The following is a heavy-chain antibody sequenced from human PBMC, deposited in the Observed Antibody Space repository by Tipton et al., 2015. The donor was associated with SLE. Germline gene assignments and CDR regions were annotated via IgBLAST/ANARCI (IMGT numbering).Heavy chain of an antibody. CDR3: ARARLPTYYYHSSGYFFDY. D-gene: IGHD3-22*01. J-gene: IGHJ4*02. CDR2: MYYSGIT. Sequence: TLSLTCTVSGGSISSHYWSWIRQPPGKGLEWIGYMYYSGITYCNPSLKSRVTISVDTSKNQFSLKLSSVTAADTAVFYCARARLPTYYYHSSGYFFDYWGQGTLVTVSS. V-gene: IGHV4-59*08. CDR1: GGSISSHY.